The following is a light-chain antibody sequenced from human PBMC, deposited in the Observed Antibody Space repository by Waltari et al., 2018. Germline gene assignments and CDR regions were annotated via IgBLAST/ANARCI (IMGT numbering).Light chain of an antibody. V-gene: IGKV4-1*01. CDR3: QQYYTVSRT. Sequence: DIVMTQSPDSLAVPLGERATINCKSSETILFNSNNKNYLAWYKQKAGQPPKLLVYWASPRESGVPDRFSGSGSGTDFTLTISSLQAEDVAVYYCQQYYTVSRTFGQGTRVEIK. J-gene: IGKJ1*01. CDR2: WAS. CDR1: ETILFNSNNKNY.